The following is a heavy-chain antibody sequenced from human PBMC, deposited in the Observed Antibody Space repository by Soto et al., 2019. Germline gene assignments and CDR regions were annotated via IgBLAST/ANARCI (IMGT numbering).Heavy chain of an antibody. CDR1: CYTFTIYF. CDR3: AGVWLAQLGYFEWLSSEWLDP. Sequence: ASVKVSFKASCYTFTIYFIIVVLQSPLQWVELMGFISAYSGNTNYAQKLQGRVTMTTDTSTSTAYMELRSLRSDDTAVYYCAGVWLAQLGYFEWLSSEWLDPCRQRNMVTVPS. D-gene: IGHD3-9*01. V-gene: IGHV1-18*01. CDR2: ISAYSGNT. J-gene: IGHJ5*02.